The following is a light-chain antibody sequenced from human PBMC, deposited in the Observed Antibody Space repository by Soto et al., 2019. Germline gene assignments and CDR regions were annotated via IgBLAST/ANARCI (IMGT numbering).Light chain of an antibody. J-gene: IGLJ1*01. CDR2: DVT. CDR1: SSDVGGFEY. V-gene: IGLV2-14*01. CDR3: GSITRSSTSV. Sequence: QSALSQPASVSGSPGQSITISCTGTSSDVGGFEYVSWYQHQPGKAPKLIIYDVTKRPSGVSNRFSGSKSGNTASLTISGIQAEDEGDYYCGSITRSSTSVFGTGTKVTDL.